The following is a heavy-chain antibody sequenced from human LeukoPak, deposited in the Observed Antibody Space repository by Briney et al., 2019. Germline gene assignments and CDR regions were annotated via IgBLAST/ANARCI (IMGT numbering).Heavy chain of an antibody. CDR2: VDYSGST. Sequence: SETLSLTCSVSGGSVSSGNYYWSWIRQPPGKGLEWIGHVDYSGSTSYNPSLKRRVTISLDTSKNQFSLKLSSVTAADTAVYYCARHYGSGSYYKGIIDYWGQGTLVTVSS. D-gene: IGHD3-10*01. J-gene: IGHJ4*02. V-gene: IGHV4-61*01. CDR3: ARHYGSGSYYKGIIDY. CDR1: GGSVSSGNYY.